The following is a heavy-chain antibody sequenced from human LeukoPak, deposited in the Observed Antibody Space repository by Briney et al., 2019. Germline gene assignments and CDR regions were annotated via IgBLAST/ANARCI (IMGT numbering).Heavy chain of an antibody. CDR2: ISSDGSRT. CDR1: AFTFSNHW. Sequence: PGGSLRLSCTASAFTFSNHWMHWVRQAPGKGLVWVSDISSDGSRTFYADSVKGRFIISRDNAKNTVYLQMNSLRAEDTAVYYCARATSWSHWGQGTLVTVSS. CDR3: ARATSWSH. J-gene: IGHJ4*02. D-gene: IGHD2-2*01. V-gene: IGHV3-74*01.